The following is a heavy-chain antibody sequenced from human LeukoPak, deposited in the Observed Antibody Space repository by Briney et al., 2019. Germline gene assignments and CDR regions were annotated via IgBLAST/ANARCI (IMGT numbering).Heavy chain of an antibody. CDR1: RFTFSSYA. V-gene: IGHV3-23*01. CDR2: ISGGGGST. Sequence: GGSLRLSCAASRFTFSSYAMSWVRQAPGKGLEWVSSISGGGGSTHYADSVKGRCTISRDNSKNTLYLQMNSLRDEDTAVYYCAKKGDVVVVAATPFDSWGQGTLVTVSS. CDR3: AKKGDVVVVAATPFDS. J-gene: IGHJ4*02. D-gene: IGHD2-15*01.